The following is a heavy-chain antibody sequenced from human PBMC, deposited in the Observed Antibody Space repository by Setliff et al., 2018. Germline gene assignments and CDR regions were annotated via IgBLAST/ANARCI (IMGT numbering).Heavy chain of an antibody. CDR1: GGSFSSSGYY. V-gene: IGHV4-39*07. D-gene: IGHD3-3*01. J-gene: IGHJ6*03. CDR3: ARDVGASFWTVYHAVLPMDV. CDR2: IHHTGTT. Sequence: SETLSLTCTVSGGSFSSSGYYWGWIRQPPGKGLEWIGSIHHTGTTFYNPSLESRVTISIDTSKKSFSLLLTPVTAADTAVYFCARDVGASFWTVYHAVLPMDVWGKGTTVTVSS.